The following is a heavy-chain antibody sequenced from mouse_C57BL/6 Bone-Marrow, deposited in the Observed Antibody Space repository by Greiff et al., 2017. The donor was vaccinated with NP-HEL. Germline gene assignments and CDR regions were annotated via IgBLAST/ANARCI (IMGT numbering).Heavy chain of an antibody. J-gene: IGHJ3*01. CDR3: ARSRWLLLFAY. V-gene: IGHV8-12*01. CDR2: IYWDDDK. D-gene: IGHD2-3*01. Sequence: QVTLNVSGPGILQSSQTLCLTCSFSGFSLSTSGLGVSWIRQPSGKGLEWLAHIYWDDDKRYNPSLKSRLTHSKFTSRNRIFLKITSVDTADTATYYCARSRWLLLFAYWGRGTLVTVTA. CDR1: GFSLSTSGLG.